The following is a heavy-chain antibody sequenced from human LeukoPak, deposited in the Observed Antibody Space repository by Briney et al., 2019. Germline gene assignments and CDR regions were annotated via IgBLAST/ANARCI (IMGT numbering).Heavy chain of an antibody. Sequence: ASVKVSCKASGYTFTSYDINWVRQAPGRGLEWMGWMNPNSGNTGYAQKFQGRVTMTRNTSISTAYMELSSLRSEDTAVYYCARGLGRAAGHYYYYYYGMDVWGQGTTVTVSS. CDR1: GYTFTSYD. J-gene: IGHJ6*02. CDR3: ARGLGRAAGHYYYYYYGMDV. CDR2: MNPNSGNT. D-gene: IGHD6-13*01. V-gene: IGHV1-8*01.